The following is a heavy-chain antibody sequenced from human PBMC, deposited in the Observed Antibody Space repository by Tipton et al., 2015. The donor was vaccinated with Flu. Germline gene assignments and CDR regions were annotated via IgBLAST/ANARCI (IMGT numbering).Heavy chain of an antibody. CDR2: IYYTGST. CDR3: ARVRYGSGTYFKSDPFDI. CDR1: GDSISDYY. D-gene: IGHD3-10*01. J-gene: IGHJ3*02. V-gene: IGHV4-59*12. Sequence: TLSLTCTVSGDSISDYYWSWIRQSPGRGLEWIGYIYYTGSTDYNPSLESRVTISVDKSEKHFSLRLNSVTAADTAVYYCARVRYGSGTYFKSDPFDIWGQGTMVTVSS.